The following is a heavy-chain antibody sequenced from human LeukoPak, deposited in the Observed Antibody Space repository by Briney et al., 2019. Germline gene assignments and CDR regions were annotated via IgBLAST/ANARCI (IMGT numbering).Heavy chain of an antibody. V-gene: IGHV5-51*01. CDR1: GYSFTSYW. CDR3: ARRLKYCSSTNCYVGYFDY. CDR2: IYPGDSDT. D-gene: IGHD2-2*01. J-gene: IGHJ4*02. Sequence: GESLKIPCKGSGYSFTSYWIGWVRQMPGKGLEWMGIIYPGDSDTRYSPSFQGQVTISADKSISTAYLQWSSLKASDTAMYYCARRLKYCSSTNCYVGYFDYWGQGTLVTVSS.